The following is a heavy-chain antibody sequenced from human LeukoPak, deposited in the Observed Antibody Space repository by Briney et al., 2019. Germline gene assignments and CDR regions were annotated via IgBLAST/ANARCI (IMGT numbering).Heavy chain of an antibody. CDR3: ASKSSGYYSVDY. J-gene: IGHJ4*02. CDR2: INHSGST. D-gene: IGHD3-22*01. Sequence: SETLSLTCAVYGGSFGGYYWSWIRQPPGKGLEWIGEINHSGSTNYNPSLKSRVTISVDTSKNQFSLKLSSVTAADTAVYYCASKSSGYYSVDYWGQGTLVTVSS. CDR1: GGSFGGYY. V-gene: IGHV4-34*01.